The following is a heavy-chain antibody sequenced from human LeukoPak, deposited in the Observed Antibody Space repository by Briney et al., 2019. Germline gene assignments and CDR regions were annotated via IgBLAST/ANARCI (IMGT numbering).Heavy chain of an antibody. Sequence: GGSLRLSCAASGFTFSSYNMNWVRQAPGKGLEWVSSVTSSSSYTYYADSVKGRFTISRDNSKNSLYLQMNSLRAEDTAMYYCARGIMGSSWYYFDYWGQGTLVTVSS. D-gene: IGHD6-13*01. J-gene: IGHJ4*02. CDR1: GFTFSSYN. CDR2: VTSSSSYT. V-gene: IGHV3-21*01. CDR3: ARGIMGSSWYYFDY.